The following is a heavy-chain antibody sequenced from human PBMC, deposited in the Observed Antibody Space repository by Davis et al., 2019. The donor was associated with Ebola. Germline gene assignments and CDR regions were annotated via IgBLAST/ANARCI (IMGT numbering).Heavy chain of an antibody. V-gene: IGHV3-7*04. CDR2: TNEDGSHK. J-gene: IGHJ4*02. D-gene: IGHD4/OR15-4a*01. CDR3: PRGGGTMENRY. CDR1: GFTFSTYW. Sequence: GESLKISCAASGFTFSTYWMSWVRQAPEKGLEWVAKTNEDGSHKYYVDSVKGRFTISRDNAKNSLYLQVNNLRSDDTAVYYCPRGGGTMENRYWGQGTLVTVSS.